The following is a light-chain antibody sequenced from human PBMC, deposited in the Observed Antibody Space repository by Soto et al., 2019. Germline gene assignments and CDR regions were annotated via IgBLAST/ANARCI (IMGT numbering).Light chain of an antibody. CDR1: SSDVGRYKY. CDR2: EVS. CDR3: SSYAGSNTDYV. Sequence: QSALTQSPSASGSPGQSVTISCTGTSSDVGRYKYVSWYQQYPGKVPKLIIYEVSKRPSGVPDRFSGSKSGNTASLTVSGLQAEDEADYYCSSYAGSNTDYVFGTGTKLTVL. V-gene: IGLV2-8*01. J-gene: IGLJ1*01.